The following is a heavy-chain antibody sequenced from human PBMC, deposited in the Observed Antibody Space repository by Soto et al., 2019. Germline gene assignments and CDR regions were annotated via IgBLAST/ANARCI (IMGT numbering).Heavy chain of an antibody. CDR2: IYYSGST. V-gene: IGHV4-39*01. CDR3: ARLGFDNWFDP. CDR1: GGSISSSSYY. D-gene: IGHD3-10*01. J-gene: IGHJ5*02. Sequence: XGTLSLTCTVSGGSISSSSYYGGWIRQPPGKGLEWIGSIYYSGSTYYNPSLKSRVTISVDTSKNQLSLKLSSVTAADTAVYYCARLGFDNWFDPWGQGTLVTVSS.